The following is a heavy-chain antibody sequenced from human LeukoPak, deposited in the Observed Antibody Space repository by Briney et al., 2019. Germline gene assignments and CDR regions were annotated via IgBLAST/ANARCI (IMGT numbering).Heavy chain of an antibody. V-gene: IGHV3-53*05. CDR2: IYGGGNI. CDR1: GFTVSSNY. J-gene: IGHJ5*02. D-gene: IGHD3-22*01. CDR3: ARAEDYYDSSGYYLNWFDP. Sequence: GGSLRLSWAASGFTVSSNYMNWVRQAPGKGLEWVSVIYGGGNIYYADSVKGRFTISRDNSKNTLYLQMNSLRSEDTAVYYCARAEDYYDSSGYYLNWFDPWGQGTLVTVSS.